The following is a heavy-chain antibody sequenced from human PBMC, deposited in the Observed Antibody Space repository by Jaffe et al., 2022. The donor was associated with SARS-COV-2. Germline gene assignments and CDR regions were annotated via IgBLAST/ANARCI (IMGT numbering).Heavy chain of an antibody. CDR1: GGSISSYY. J-gene: IGHJ6*02. CDR2: IYYSGST. D-gene: IGHD1-7*01. CDR3: ARVSGYNWNYDDYYYGMDV. Sequence: QVQLQESGPGLVKPSETLSLTCTVSGGSISSYYWSWIRQPPGKGLEWIGYIYYSGSTNYNPSLKSRVTISVDTSKNQFSLKLSSVTAADTAVYYCARVSGYNWNYDDYYYGMDVWGQGTTVTVSS. V-gene: IGHV4-59*01.